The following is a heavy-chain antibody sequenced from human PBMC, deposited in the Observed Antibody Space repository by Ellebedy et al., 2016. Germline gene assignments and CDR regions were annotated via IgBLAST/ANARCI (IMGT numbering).Heavy chain of an antibody. CDR1: GFSVTSND. V-gene: IGHV3-53*01. J-gene: IGHJ3*01. Sequence: GESLKISCAASGFSVTSNDMSWVRQAPGRGLELVSLMYGGGTEYYADSVKGRFTITRDSSKNTLYLQMSDLGSGDTALYYCVTRLNGAFDFWGQGTMVSVSS. CDR2: MYGGGTE. CDR3: VTRLNGAFDF.